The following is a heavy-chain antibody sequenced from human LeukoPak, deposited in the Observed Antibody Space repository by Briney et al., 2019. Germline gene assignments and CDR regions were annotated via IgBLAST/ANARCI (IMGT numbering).Heavy chain of an antibody. J-gene: IGHJ5*02. CDR1: GFTFSGYA. CDR2: ISGNGGTT. V-gene: IGHV3-23*01. Sequence: GGSLRLSCAASGFTFSGYAMSWVRQAPGKGLEWVSTISGNGGTTYYADSVKGRFTISRDNSKNTLYLQMNSLRAEDTAVYYCARILRWPNPFDPWGQGTLVTVSS. D-gene: IGHD4-23*01. CDR3: ARILRWPNPFDP.